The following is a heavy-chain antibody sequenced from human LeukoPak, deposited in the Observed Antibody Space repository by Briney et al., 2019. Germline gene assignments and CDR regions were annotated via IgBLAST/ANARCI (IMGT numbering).Heavy chain of an antibody. D-gene: IGHD5-18*01. CDR2: IYNSGST. CDR1: GGSISSHY. CDR3: ARGGYSYGYDHDFEN. V-gene: IGHV4-59*11. Sequence: PSETLSLTCTVSGGSISSHYWSWIRQPPGKGLEWIGYIYNSGSTNYNPSFKSRVTISVDTSKNQFSLKLTSVTAADTDVYYCARGGYSYGYDHDFENCGQGILVTASS. J-gene: IGHJ4*02.